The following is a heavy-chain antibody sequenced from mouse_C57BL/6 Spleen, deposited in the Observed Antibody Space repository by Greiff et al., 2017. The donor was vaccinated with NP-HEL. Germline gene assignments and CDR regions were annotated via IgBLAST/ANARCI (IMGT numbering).Heavy chain of an antibody. D-gene: IGHD3-2*02. V-gene: IGHV1-69*01. CDR1: GYTFTSYW. Sequence: VQLQQPGAELVMPGASVKLSCKASGYTFTSYWMHWVKQRPGQGLEWIGEIDPSDSYTNYNQKFKGKSTLTVDKSSSTAYMQLGSLTSEDAAVYYCARREAQAHFDYWGQGTTLTVSS. J-gene: IGHJ2*01. CDR2: IDPSDSYT. CDR3: ARREAQAHFDY.